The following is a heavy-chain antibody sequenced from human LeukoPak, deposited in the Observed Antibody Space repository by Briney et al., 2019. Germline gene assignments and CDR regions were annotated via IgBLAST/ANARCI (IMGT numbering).Heavy chain of an antibody. CDR2: ISSSGSTI. V-gene: IGHV3-48*03. Sequence: PGGSLRLSCAASGFTFSSYEMNWVRQAPGKGLEWVSYISSSGSTIYYADSVKGRFTISRDNAKNSLYLQMNSLRAEDTAVYYCAREEPGGYGMDVWGKRTTVTVSS. D-gene: IGHD1-26*01. J-gene: IGHJ6*04. CDR3: AREEPGGYGMDV. CDR1: GFTFSSYE.